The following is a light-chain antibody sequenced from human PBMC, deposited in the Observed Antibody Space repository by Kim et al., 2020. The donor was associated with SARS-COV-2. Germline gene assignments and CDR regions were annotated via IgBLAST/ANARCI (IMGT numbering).Light chain of an antibody. CDR3: QAWDRSTAV. CDR1: KLGDKY. CDR2: QDN. Sequence: SYELTQPPSVSVSPGQTANITCSGDKLGDKYAFWYQQKPGQSPVLVIYQDNKRPSGIPERFSGSNSANTATPTISGTQAMDEADYYCQAWDRSTAVFGGGTQLTVL. V-gene: IGLV3-1*01. J-gene: IGLJ2*01.